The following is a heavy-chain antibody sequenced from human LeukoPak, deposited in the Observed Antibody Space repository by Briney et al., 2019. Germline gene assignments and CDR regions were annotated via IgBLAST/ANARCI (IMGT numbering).Heavy chain of an antibody. D-gene: IGHD5-18*01. CDR3: AKSLLGFSYGIIDY. Sequence: ETLSLTCTVSGGSISSYYWSWIRQPAGKGLEWVSAITGSGGSTYYADSVKGRFTISRDNSKNTLYLQMNSLRAEGTAVYYCAKSLLGFSYGIIDYWGQGTLVTVSS. CDR1: GGSISSYY. V-gene: IGHV3-23*01. CDR2: ITGSGGST. J-gene: IGHJ4*02.